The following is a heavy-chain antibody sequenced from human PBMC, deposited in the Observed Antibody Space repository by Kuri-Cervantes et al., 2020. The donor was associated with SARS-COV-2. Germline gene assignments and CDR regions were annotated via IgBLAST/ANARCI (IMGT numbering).Heavy chain of an antibody. D-gene: IGHD3-9*01. CDR3: ARETTYYDILTGYLRRWFDP. J-gene: IGHJ5*02. Sequence: ASVKVSCKASGYTFTSYDINWVRQATGQGLEWMGWMNPNSGNTGYAQKFQGRVTMTTDTSTSTAYMELRSLRSDDTAVYYCARETTYYDILTGYLRRWFDPWGQGTLVTVSS. CDR2: MNPNSGNT. V-gene: IGHV1-8*01. CDR1: GYTFTSYD.